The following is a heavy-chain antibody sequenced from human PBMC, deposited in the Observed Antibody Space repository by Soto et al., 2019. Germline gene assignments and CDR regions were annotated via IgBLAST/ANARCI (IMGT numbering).Heavy chain of an antibody. J-gene: IGHJ4*02. V-gene: IGHV3-23*01. CDR3: AKSRIQLWTAFDY. Sequence: EVQLLESGGGLVQPGGSLRLSCAASGFTFSSYAMSWVRQAPGKGLEWVSAISGSGANTYDADSVKGRFTISRDNSKNTLYLQMNSLRAEDTAVYYCAKSRIQLWTAFDYWGQGTLVIVSS. CDR2: ISGSGANT. CDR1: GFTFSSYA. D-gene: IGHD5-18*01.